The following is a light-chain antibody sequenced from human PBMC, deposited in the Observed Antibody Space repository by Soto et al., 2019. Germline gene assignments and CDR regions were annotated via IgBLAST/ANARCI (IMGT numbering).Light chain of an antibody. Sequence: DIQMTQSPSTLSASVGDTVTVTCRASQSVSGWLAWYQQKPGEAPKLLIYDASALPSGVPSRFSGSGSGTDFTLTISSLQPEDFATYYCQQANSFPLTFGGGTKVDIK. CDR3: QQANSFPLT. V-gene: IGKV1-12*01. CDR1: QSVSGW. CDR2: DAS. J-gene: IGKJ4*01.